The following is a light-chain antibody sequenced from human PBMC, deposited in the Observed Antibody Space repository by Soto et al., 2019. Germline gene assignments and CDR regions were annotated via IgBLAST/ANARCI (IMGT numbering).Light chain of an antibody. CDR1: GSNIGSDT. CDR2: SIN. CDR3: AAWDDSMNGVV. V-gene: IGLV1-44*01. Sequence: QSVLTQPPSASGTPGQRVTISCSGSGSNIGSDTVNWYQQLPGTAPKLLIYSINQRPSGVPDRFSGSKSGTSAPLAISGLQSDDEADYYCAAWDDSMNGVVFGGGTKLTVL. J-gene: IGLJ2*01.